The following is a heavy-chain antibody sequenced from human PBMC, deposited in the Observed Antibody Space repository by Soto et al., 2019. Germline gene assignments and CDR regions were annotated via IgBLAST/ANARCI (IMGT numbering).Heavy chain of an antibody. CDR2: IYWNDDK. Sequence: SGPPLVNPTHTLTLTCTFAGFSLITSGVCVGWIRQPPGKALEWLALIYWNDDKRYSPSLKSRLTITKDTSKNQVVLTMTNMDPVDTATYYCAHQYSGYDSDYYYGMDVWGQGTTVTVSS. CDR3: AHQYSGYDSDYYYGMDV. CDR1: GFSLITSGVC. J-gene: IGHJ6*02. V-gene: IGHV2-5*01. D-gene: IGHD5-12*01.